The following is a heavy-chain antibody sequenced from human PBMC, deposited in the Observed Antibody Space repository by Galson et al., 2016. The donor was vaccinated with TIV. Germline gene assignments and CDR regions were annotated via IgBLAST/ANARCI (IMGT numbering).Heavy chain of an antibody. D-gene: IGHD3-3*01. CDR3: ARMNYDFWSGSNPGWWFDP. CDR2: INRDGSNT. V-gene: IGHV3-74*01. J-gene: IGHJ5*02. Sequence: SLRLSCAGSGFIFSTYWMHWVRQVPGKGLLWVSHINRDGSNTSYADSVKGRSTISRDNAKNMVYLQMNSLSGEDTAVYYCARMNYDFWSGSNPGWWFDPWGQGTQVTVSS. CDR1: GFIFSTYW.